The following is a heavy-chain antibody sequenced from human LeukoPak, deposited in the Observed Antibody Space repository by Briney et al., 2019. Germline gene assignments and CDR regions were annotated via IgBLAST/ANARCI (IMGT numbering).Heavy chain of an antibody. Sequence: SSLTLSFSASRVSSRSYARHWIRQSPGRGLEWLAVISYDGSNKYYADSVKGRFTISRDNSKNTLYLQMNSLRAEDTAVYYCAREAQWELYHYFDYWGQGTLVTVSS. CDR3: AREAQWELYHYFDY. D-gene: IGHD1-26*01. CDR2: ISYDGSNK. J-gene: IGHJ4*02. CDR1: RVSSRSYA. V-gene: IGHV3-30*04.